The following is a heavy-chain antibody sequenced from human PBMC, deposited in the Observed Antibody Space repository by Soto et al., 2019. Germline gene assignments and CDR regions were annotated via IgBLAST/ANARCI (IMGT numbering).Heavy chain of an antibody. CDR1: GYGLGYYA. J-gene: IGHJ6*02. V-gene: IGHV1-3*01. CDR2: INAADGDT. CDR3: VRSVVGARGEILYNAMDV. Sequence: SVKVSCKASGYGLGYYAGCWVRQAPGQRLEWMGWINAADGDTKYSRKFQGRVTITRDTSASTAYMELSSLRSEDTAVYYCVRSVVGARGEILYNAMDVWGQGTTVTVSS. D-gene: IGHD1-26*01.